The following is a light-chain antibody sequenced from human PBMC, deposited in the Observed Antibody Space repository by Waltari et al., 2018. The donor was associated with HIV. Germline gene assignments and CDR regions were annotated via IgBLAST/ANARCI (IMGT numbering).Light chain of an antibody. V-gene: IGKV4-1*01. CDR1: QSVLYSPYNYNY. CDR2: WAS. J-gene: IGKJ4*01. Sequence: DIVMTQSPDSLAVSLGERTTINCTSSQSVLYSPYNYNYLAWSQQKPGQPPRLLIYWASTRESGVPDRFSGSGSGTDFTLTISSLQAEDVAVYYCQQYFSTPHTFAGGTKVEIK. CDR3: QQYFSTPHT.